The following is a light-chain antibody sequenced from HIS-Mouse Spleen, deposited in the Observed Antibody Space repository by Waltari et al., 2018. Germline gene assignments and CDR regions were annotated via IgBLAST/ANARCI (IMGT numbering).Light chain of an antibody. J-gene: IGKJ3*01. CDR3: QQYNSYPT. Sequence: DIQMTQSPSTLSASVGDRVTITCRASQSISSWLAWYQQKPGKAPKLLIYKASSLESGVPSRFSGSGSGTEFTLTISSLQPDDLATYYCQQYNSYPTFGPGTKVDIK. V-gene: IGKV1-5*03. CDR1: QSISSW. CDR2: KAS.